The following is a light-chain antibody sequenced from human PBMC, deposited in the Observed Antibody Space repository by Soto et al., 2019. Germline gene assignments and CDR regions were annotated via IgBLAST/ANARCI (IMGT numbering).Light chain of an antibody. Sequence: SYELTQPPSVSVSPGQTASITCSGDKLGDKYACWYQQKPGQSPVLVIYQDSKRPSGIPERFSGSNSGNTATLTISGTQAMXEADYYCQAWDSSTRVVFGGGTKLTVL. CDR3: QAWDSSTRVV. CDR1: KLGDKY. V-gene: IGLV3-1*01. CDR2: QDS. J-gene: IGLJ2*01.